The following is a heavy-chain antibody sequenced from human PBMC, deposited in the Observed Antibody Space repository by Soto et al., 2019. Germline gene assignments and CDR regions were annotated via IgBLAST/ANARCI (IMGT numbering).Heavy chain of an antibody. CDR3: ASPCSSGNVYWGY. CDR2: IKPDGTEK. Sequence: EVQLVESGGGLVQPGGSLKVSCVASGFAFSNYWMTWVRQAPGKGLKWVVYIKPDGTEKYYEDSVKGRFTIPRDNAKNSLYLQVNCRRADEPAVYYCASPCSSGNVYWGYWGQGTLVTVSS. J-gene: IGHJ4*02. CDR1: GFAFSNYW. D-gene: IGHD2-2*01. V-gene: IGHV3-7*01.